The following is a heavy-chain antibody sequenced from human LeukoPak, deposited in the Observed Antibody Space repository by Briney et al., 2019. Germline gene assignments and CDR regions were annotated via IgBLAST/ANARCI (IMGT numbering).Heavy chain of an antibody. Sequence: PSQTLSLTCTVSGGSISSGDYYWSWIRQPPGKGLEWIGYIYYSGSTYYNPSLKSRVTMSVDTSKNQFSLKLSSVTAADTAVYYCARDVAVAGTYYYYGMDVWGKGTTVTVSS. CDR3: ARDVAVAGTYYYYGMDV. V-gene: IGHV4-30-4*01. CDR1: GGSISSGDYY. CDR2: IYYSGST. D-gene: IGHD6-19*01. J-gene: IGHJ6*04.